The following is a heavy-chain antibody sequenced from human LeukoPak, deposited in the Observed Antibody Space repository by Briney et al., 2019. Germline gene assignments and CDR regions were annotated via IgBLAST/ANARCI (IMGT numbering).Heavy chain of an antibody. CDR2: INQDESEK. CDR3: ARDLSQFCSGTYDY. CDR1: GFTFSDYC. J-gene: IGHJ4*02. V-gene: IGHV3-7*04. Sequence: GGSPRLSCPASGFTFSDYCMTRARPAPGKGLASVANINQDESEKSSVHSVKGRFTISRHNAKKSLYLQMNSLRAEDAAVYYCARDLSQFCSGTYDYWGQGTLVTVSS. D-gene: IGHD3-10*02.